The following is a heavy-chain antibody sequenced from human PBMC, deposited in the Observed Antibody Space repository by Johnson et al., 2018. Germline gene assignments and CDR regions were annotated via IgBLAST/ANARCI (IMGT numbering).Heavy chain of an antibody. CDR2: ITWNSGSI. CDR1: GFTFDDYA. D-gene: IGHD2/OR15-2a*01. Sequence: VQLVQSGGGLVKPGRSLRLSCAASGFTFDDYAMHWVRQAPGKGLEWVSGITWNSGSIGCADSLKGRFTISRDNAKNSLYLQMNSLRAEDTALYYCAKDQYDSPLRYFQHWGQGTLVTVSS. CDR3: AKDQYDSPLRYFQH. V-gene: IGHV3-9*01. J-gene: IGHJ1*01.